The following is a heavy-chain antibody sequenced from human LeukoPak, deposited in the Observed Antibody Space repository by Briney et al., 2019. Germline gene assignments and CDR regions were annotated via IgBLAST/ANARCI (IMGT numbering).Heavy chain of an antibody. V-gene: IGHV4-39*01. D-gene: IGHD3-22*01. Sequence: SETLSLTCTVSGGSISSSSYYWGWIRQPPGTGLEWIGSIYYSGSTYYNPSLKSRVTISVDTSKNQFSLKLSSVTAADTAVYYCARTGYYDSSGYYYASFDYWGQGTLVTVSS. CDR3: ARTGYYDSSGYYYASFDY. CDR1: GGSISSSSYY. CDR2: IYYSGST. J-gene: IGHJ4*02.